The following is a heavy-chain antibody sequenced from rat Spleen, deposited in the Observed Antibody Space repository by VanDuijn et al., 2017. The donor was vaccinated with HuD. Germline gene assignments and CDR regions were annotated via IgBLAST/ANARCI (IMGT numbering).Heavy chain of an antibody. Sequence: EVELVESGGGLVQPGRSMKLSCAAAGLTFSNYGMAWVRQAPTKGLEWVASISTSGGSTYYRDSVKGRFTISRDKAKSTLYLQMDSLRSEDTDPYYCTTVEDWGQGVMVTVSS. J-gene: IGHJ2*01. CDR3: TTVED. CDR2: ISTSGGST. V-gene: IGHV5-27*01. CDR1: GLTFSNYG.